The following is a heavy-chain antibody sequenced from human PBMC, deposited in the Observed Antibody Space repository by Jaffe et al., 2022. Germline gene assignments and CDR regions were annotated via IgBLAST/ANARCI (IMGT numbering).Heavy chain of an antibody. V-gene: IGHV3-23*01. CDR1: GFTFSSYA. CDR2: ISGSGGST. D-gene: IGHD4-17*01. Sequence: EVQLLESGGGLVQPGGSLRLSCAASGFTFSSYAMSWVRQAPGKGLEWVSAISGSGGSTYYADSVKGRFTISRDNSKNTLYLQMNSLRAEDTAVYYCAKDFSTVTRGVGYFDYWGQGTLVTVSS. J-gene: IGHJ4*02. CDR3: AKDFSTVTRGVGYFDY.